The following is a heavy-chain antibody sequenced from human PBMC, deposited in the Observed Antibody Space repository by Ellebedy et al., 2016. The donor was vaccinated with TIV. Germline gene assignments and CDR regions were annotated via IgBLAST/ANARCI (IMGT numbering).Heavy chain of an antibody. CDR2: IIPILDIA. CDR1: GGTFSSYA. J-gene: IGHJ6*02. Sequence: ASVKVSCKASGGTFSSYAISWVRQAPGQGLEWMGRIIPILDIANYAQKFQGRVTITADKSTSTAYMELSSLRSEDTAVYYCASPLRGYSSSHTPGYYGMDVWGQGTTVTVSS. D-gene: IGHD6-6*01. CDR3: ASPLRGYSSSHTPGYYGMDV. V-gene: IGHV1-69*04.